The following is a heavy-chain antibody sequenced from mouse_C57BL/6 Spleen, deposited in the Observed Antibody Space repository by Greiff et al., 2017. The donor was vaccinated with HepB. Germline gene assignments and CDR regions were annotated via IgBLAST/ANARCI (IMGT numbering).Heavy chain of an antibody. CDR1: GYTFTSYW. J-gene: IGHJ2*01. Sequence: VQLQQPGAELVKPGASVKMSCKASGYTFTSYWITWVKQRPGQGLEWIGDIYPGSGSTNYNEKFKSKATLTVDTSSSTAYMQLGSLTSEDSAVYYCARSKLTLYYFDYWGQGTTLTVSS. V-gene: IGHV1-55*01. CDR2: IYPGSGST. D-gene: IGHD4-1*01. CDR3: ARSKLTLYYFDY.